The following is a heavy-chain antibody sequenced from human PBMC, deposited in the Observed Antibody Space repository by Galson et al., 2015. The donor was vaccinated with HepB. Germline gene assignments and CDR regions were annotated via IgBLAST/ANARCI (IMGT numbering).Heavy chain of an antibody. V-gene: IGHV3-11*03. CDR2: ISGSSSYT. CDR3: ARLAAADVFDI. J-gene: IGHJ3*02. D-gene: IGHD6-25*01. Sequence: SLRLSCAASGFIFSDYYMSWVRQAPGKGLEWVSHISGSSSYTTHADSVKGRFTISRDNAKNSLYLQMNSLRAEDTAVYFCARLAAADVFDIWGQGTMVTVSS. CDR1: GFIFSDYY.